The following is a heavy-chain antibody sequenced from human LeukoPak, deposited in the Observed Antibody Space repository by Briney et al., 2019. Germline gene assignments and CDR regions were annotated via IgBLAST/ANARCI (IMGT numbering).Heavy chain of an antibody. CDR1: GFTFSDYY. CDR2: ISTTGRTI. Sequence: GGSLRLSCAASGFTFSDYYMSWIRQAPGKGLEWVSYISTTGRTIYYADSVKGRFTVSRDDAKSSLYMQLTSLRAEDTAVYYCARDFAYNTFDYWGQGTLVTVSS. J-gene: IGHJ4*02. D-gene: IGHD1-14*01. CDR3: ARDFAYNTFDY. V-gene: IGHV3-11*04.